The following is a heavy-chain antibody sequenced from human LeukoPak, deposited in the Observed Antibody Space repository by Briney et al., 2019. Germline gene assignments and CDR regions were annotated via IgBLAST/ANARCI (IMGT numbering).Heavy chain of an antibody. CDR2: IYPGDSDT. CDR3: ARHYSSRFDP. CDR1: GNSFSNNW. D-gene: IGHD3-22*01. J-gene: IGHJ5*02. V-gene: IGHV5-51*01. Sequence: GESLKISCKGSGNSFSNNWICWVRQMPGKGLEWMGIIYPGDSDTRYSPSFQGQVTISVDESISTAYLQWSSLKASDNAIYYCARHYSSRFDPWGQGTLVTVSS.